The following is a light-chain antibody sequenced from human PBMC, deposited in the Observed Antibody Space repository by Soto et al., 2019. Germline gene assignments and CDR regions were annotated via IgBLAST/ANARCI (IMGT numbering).Light chain of an antibody. CDR3: QQYNSYSRN. V-gene: IGKV1-5*03. CDR2: KAS. CDR1: QSISSW. Sequence: DFQMTQSPSTLSASVGDRVTITCRASQSISSWLAWYQQKPGKAPKLLIYKASSLESGVPSRFSGSGSGTEFTLTISSLQPDDFATYYCQQYNSYSRNFGQGTKLEIK. J-gene: IGKJ2*01.